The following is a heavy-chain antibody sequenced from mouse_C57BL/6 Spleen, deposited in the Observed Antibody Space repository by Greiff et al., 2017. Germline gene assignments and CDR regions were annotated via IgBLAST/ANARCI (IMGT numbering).Heavy chain of an antibody. V-gene: IGHV1-52*01. Sequence: QVQLQQPGAELVRPGSSVKLSCKASGYTFTSYWMHWVKQRPIQGLEWIGNIDPSDSDTHYNQKFKNKATLTVDKSSSTAYMQLSSLTSEDSAVYYCARTTGAWFAYWGQGTLVTVSA. D-gene: IGHD6-1*01. CDR3: ARTTGAWFAY. CDR2: IDPSDSDT. CDR1: GYTFTSYW. J-gene: IGHJ3*01.